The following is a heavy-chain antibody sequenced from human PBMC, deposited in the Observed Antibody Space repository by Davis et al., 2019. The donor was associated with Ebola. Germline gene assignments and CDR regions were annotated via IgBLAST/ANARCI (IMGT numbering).Heavy chain of an antibody. D-gene: IGHD2-15*01. CDR1: GYTFTSYG. V-gene: IGHV1-18*01. Sequence: ASVKVSCKASGYTFTSYGISWVRQAPGQGLEWMGWVSAYNGNKNYAQKLQGRVTMTTDTSTSTAYMELRRLRSDDTAVYYCARGYCSGGSCYSGDYWGQGTLVTVSS. CDR3: ARGYCSGGSCYSGDY. CDR2: VSAYNGNK. J-gene: IGHJ4*02.